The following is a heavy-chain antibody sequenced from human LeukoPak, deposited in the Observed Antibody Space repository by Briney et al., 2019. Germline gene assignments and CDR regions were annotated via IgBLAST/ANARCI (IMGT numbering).Heavy chain of an antibody. V-gene: IGHV3-33*06. J-gene: IGHJ3*02. CDR3: AKDGPRAVDDGFDI. Sequence: GGSLRLSCAASGFTFSDYSMNWVRQAPGKGLEWVAVIWFDGSNKYYADSVKGRFTISRDNSKNTLYLQMNSLRAEDTAVYYCAKDGPRAVDDGFDIWGQGTMVIVSS. CDR2: IWFDGSNK. D-gene: IGHD5-24*01. CDR1: GFTFSDYS.